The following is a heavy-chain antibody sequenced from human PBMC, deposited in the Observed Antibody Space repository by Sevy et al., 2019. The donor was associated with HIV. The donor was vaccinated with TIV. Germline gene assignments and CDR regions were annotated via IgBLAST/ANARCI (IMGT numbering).Heavy chain of an antibody. CDR2: INSDGKIK. Sequence: GGSLRLSCAASGLTFSKYGIHWVRQAPGKGLEWVSHINSDGKIKRYADSVEGRFTISRDNAEKTMYLQMNSLRADDTAVYYCVRGSTGTFGHWGQGTLVTVSS. V-gene: IGHV3-74*01. J-gene: IGHJ4*02. CDR1: GLTFSKYG. D-gene: IGHD3-9*01. CDR3: VRGSTGTFGH.